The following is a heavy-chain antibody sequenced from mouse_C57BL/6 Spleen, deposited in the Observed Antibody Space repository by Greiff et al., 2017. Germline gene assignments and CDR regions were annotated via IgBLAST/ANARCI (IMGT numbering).Heavy chain of an antibody. Sequence: QVHVKQSGAELARPGASVKLSCKASGYTFTSYGISWVKQRTGQGLEWIGEIYPRSGNTYYNEKFKGKATLTADKSSSTAYMELRSLTSEDSAVYFCARDESYYGSSSYYYAMDYWGQGTSVTVSS. V-gene: IGHV1-81*01. J-gene: IGHJ4*01. CDR3: ARDESYYGSSSYYYAMDY. CDR1: GYTFTSYG. CDR2: IYPRSGNT. D-gene: IGHD1-1*01.